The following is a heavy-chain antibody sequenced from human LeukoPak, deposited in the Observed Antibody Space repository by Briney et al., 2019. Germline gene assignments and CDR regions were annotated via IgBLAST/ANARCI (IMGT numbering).Heavy chain of an antibody. J-gene: IGHJ4*02. Sequence: ASVKVSCKASGYTFTGYYMHWVRQAPGQGLEWMGWINPNSGGTSYAQKFQGRVTMTRDTSISTAYMELSRLRSDDTAVYHCARETGRYCSSTSCLSYWGQGTLVTVSS. CDR3: ARETGRYCSSTSCLSY. V-gene: IGHV1-2*02. CDR2: INPNSGGT. CDR1: GYTFTGYY. D-gene: IGHD2-2*01.